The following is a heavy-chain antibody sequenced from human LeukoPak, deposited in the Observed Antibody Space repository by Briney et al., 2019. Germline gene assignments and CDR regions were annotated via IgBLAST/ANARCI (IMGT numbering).Heavy chain of an antibody. CDR1: GFSFSRYA. Sequence: PGGSLRLSCAASGFSFSRYAMHWVRQAPGKGLEWVGVISYDGSNKYYADSVKGRFTISRDNSKNTLYLQMNSLRAEDTAVYYCARGAREGDDYGGFFDYWGQGTLVTVSS. CDR3: ARGAREGDDYGGFFDY. J-gene: IGHJ4*02. CDR2: ISYDGSNK. D-gene: IGHD4-23*01. V-gene: IGHV3-30*04.